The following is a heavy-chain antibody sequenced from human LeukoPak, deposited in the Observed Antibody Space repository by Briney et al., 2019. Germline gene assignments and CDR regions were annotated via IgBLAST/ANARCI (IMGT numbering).Heavy chain of an antibody. J-gene: IGHJ4*02. CDR3: ARGVRLVTIFGVGLLDY. Sequence: SETLSLTCAVYGGSFSGYYWSWIRQPPGKGLEWIGEINHSGSTNYDPSLKSRVTISVDTSKNQFSLKLSPVTAADTAVYYCARGVRLVTIFGVGLLDYWGQGTLVTVSS. CDR1: GGSFSGYY. V-gene: IGHV4-34*01. CDR2: INHSGST. D-gene: IGHD3-3*01.